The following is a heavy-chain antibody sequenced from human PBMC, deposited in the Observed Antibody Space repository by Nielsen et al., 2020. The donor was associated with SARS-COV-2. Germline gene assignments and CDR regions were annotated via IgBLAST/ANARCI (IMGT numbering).Heavy chain of an antibody. CDR2: VYHSGAT. D-gene: IGHD3-16*01. Sequence: SETLSLTCAVFGGSVNTHAWWSWVRQAPGKGLEWIGEVYHSGATNYNPSLRSRVTLSMDKSRNQFSLKLSSVTAADTAVYYCARQRGGKAPFDPWGQGTLVTVSS. J-gene: IGHJ5*02. V-gene: IGHV4-4*02. CDR3: ARQRGGKAPFDP. CDR1: GGSVNTHAW.